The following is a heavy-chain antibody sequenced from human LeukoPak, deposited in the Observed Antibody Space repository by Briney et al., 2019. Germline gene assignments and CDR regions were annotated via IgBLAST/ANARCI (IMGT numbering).Heavy chain of an antibody. D-gene: IGHD3-22*01. Sequence: GGSLRLSCAASGFTFSSYSMNWVRQAPGKGLEWVSSISSSSSYIYYADSVKGRFTISRDNAKNSLYLQMNSLRAEDTAVYYCARDFYDSSGYYYFWFDPWGQGTLVTVPS. J-gene: IGHJ5*02. V-gene: IGHV3-21*01. CDR2: ISSSSSYI. CDR3: ARDFYDSSGYYYFWFDP. CDR1: GFTFSSYS.